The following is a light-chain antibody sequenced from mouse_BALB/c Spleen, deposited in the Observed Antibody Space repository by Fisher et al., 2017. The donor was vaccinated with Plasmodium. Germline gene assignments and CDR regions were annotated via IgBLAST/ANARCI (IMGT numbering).Light chain of an antibody. J-gene: IGKJ1*01. Sequence: VITQSPLSLPVSLGDQASISCRSSQSLVHSNGNTYLHWFLQKAGQSPKLLIYKVSNRFSGVPDRFSGSGSGTDFTLKISRVEAEDLGLYYCWQGTHLWTFGGGTKLEIK. CDR1: QSLVHSNGNTY. CDR3: WQGTHLWT. V-gene: IGKV1-110*01. CDR2: KVS.